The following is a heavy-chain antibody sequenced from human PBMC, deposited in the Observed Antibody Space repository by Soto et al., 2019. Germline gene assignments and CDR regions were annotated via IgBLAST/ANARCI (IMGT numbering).Heavy chain of an antibody. D-gene: IGHD3-3*01. Sequence: SVKVSCKASGYTLTSYYMHWVRQAPGQGLEWMGGIIPIFGTANYAQKFQGRVTITADESTSTAYMELSSLRSEDTAVYYCARDRTDITIFGVVTLDAFDIWGQGTMVTVSS. J-gene: IGHJ3*02. V-gene: IGHV1-69*13. CDR1: GYTLTSYY. CDR3: ARDRTDITIFGVVTLDAFDI. CDR2: IIPIFGTA.